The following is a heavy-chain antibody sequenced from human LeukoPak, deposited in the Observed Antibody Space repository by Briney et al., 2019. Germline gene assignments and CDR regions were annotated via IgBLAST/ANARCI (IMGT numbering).Heavy chain of an antibody. D-gene: IGHD3-10*01. CDR3: ARAGPGGFDP. CDR1: GGSISSGSYY. J-gene: IGHJ5*02. CDR2: IYTSGST. Sequence: SETLSLTCTVSGGSISSGSYYWSWIRQPAGKGLEWIGRIYTSGSTNYNPSLKSRVTISVDTSKNQLSLKLSSVTAADTAVYYCARAGPGGFDPWGQGTLVTVSS. V-gene: IGHV4-61*02.